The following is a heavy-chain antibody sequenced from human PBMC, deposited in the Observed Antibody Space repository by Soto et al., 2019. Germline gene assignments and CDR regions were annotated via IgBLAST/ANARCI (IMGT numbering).Heavy chain of an antibody. D-gene: IGHD3-3*01. Sequence: EVQLLESGGGLVQPGGSLRLSCAASGFTFSSYAVSWVRQAPGKGLEWVSAISGSGGSTYYADSVKGRFTISRDNSKNTLYLQMNSLRAEDTAVYYCAKDEGWLLSGGQIDYWGQGTLVTVSS. CDR1: GFTFSSYA. J-gene: IGHJ4*02. CDR3: AKDEGWLLSGGQIDY. CDR2: ISGSGGST. V-gene: IGHV3-23*01.